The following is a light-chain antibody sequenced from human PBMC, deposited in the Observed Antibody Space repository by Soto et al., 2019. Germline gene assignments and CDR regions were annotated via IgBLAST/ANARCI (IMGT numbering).Light chain of an antibody. CDR1: QTISSY. CDR2: GAS. V-gene: IGKV1-39*01. Sequence: DIQMTQSPSSLSASVGVRVTITCRASQTISSYLNWYQQKPGKAPKLLIYGASSLLSGVPSRFSGSGSGTDFTLTISSLQPEDFATYYCQQTYSTLWTFGQGTKVEIK. CDR3: QQTYSTLWT. J-gene: IGKJ1*01.